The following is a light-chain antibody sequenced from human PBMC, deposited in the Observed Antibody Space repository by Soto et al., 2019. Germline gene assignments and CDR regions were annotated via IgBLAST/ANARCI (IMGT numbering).Light chain of an antibody. CDR3: QQYNSQRT. V-gene: IGKV1-5*01. CDR1: QSISSW. CDR2: DAS. J-gene: IGKJ1*01. Sequence: DIQMTQSPSTLSAAVGDRVTITCRASQSISSWLAWYQQKPGKAPKLLIYDASSLESGVPSRFSGSGSGTEFTLTISSLQPDDFATYYCQQYNSQRTFGQGTKVDNK.